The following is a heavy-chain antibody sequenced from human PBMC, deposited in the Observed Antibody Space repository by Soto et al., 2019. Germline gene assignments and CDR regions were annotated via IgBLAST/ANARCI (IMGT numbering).Heavy chain of an antibody. CDR1: GCLFSSYP. Sequence: QEQLVQSGAEVKKPGSSVKVSCKASGCLFSSYPISWVRQVPGQGLEWMGGIIPVFQTAYYTQRFQGRVTIPADESTNTAYMELSSLRSEDTAIYYCARGGSGYTWFNEFWGQGTLVTVSS. J-gene: IGHJ4*02. CDR2: IIPVFQTA. V-gene: IGHV1-69*01. D-gene: IGHD3-22*01. CDR3: ARGGSGYTWFNEF.